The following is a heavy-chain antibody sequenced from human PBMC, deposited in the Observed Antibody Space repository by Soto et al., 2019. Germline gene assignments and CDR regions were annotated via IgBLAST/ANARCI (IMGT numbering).Heavy chain of an antibody. CDR3: ARGRIVVVPAAIKTWFDP. CDR1: GGSFSGYY. V-gene: IGHV4-34*01. CDR2: INHSGST. D-gene: IGHD2-2*01. Sequence: PSETLSLTCAVYGGSFSGYYWSWIRQPPGKGLEWIGEINHSGSTNYNPSLKSRVTISVDTSKNQFSLKLSSVTAADTAVFYCARGRIVVVPAAIKTWFDPWGQGTLVTVSS. J-gene: IGHJ5*02.